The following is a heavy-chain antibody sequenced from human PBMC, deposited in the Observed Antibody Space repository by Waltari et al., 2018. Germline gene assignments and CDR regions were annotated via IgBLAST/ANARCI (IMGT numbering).Heavy chain of an antibody. V-gene: IGHV3-74*03. CDR3: TRNPGY. J-gene: IGHJ4*02. CDR1: DFFIAYW. CDR2: MKTDGTSI. Sequence: EVQLVNSAGGLVQPGGSLKLSCAASDFFIAYWLDSVRQAPGKGLVWVSGMKTDGTSITYADSVKGRFTISRDSAKNTYYLQMNSLRAEDTAVYYCTRNPGYGGQGTLVTVSS.